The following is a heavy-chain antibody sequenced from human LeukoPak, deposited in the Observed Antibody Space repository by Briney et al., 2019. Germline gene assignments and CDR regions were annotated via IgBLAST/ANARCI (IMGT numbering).Heavy chain of an antibody. CDR3: ASLIVVVPVAMRQDAFDI. CDR1: GFTFSSYA. D-gene: IGHD2-2*01. J-gene: IGHJ3*02. Sequence: SGGSLRLSCAASGFTFSSYAMSWVRQAPGRGLEWVSAISGSGGTGTYYADSVKGRFTISRDNSKNTLYLQMNSLRVEDTAVYYCASLIVVVPVAMRQDAFDIWGQGTMVTVSS. V-gene: IGHV3-23*01. CDR2: ISGSGGTGT.